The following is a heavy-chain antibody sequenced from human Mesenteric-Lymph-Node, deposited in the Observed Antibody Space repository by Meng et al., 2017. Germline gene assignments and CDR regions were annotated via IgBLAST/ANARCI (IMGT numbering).Heavy chain of an antibody. V-gene: IGHV4-34*01. D-gene: IGHD2-2*01. CDR2: INHSGST. CDR1: GGSFSGYY. CDR3: ARGGGCSSSSCDLDY. J-gene: IGHJ4*02. Sequence: HVQLQQWGAGLLKPSETLSLTCAVYGGSFSGYYWSWIRQPPGKGLEWIGEINHSGSTNYNPSLKSRVTISVDKSKNQFSLKLSSVTAADTAMYYCARGGGCSSSSCDLDYWGQGVLVTVSS.